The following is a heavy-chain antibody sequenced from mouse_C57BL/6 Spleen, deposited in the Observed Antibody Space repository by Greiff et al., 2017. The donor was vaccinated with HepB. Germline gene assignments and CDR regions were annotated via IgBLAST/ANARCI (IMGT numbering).Heavy chain of an antibody. D-gene: IGHD2-1*01. CDR2: IYPGSGST. V-gene: IGHV1-55*01. J-gene: IGHJ4*01. Sequence: QVQLQQPGAELVKPGASVKMSCKASGYTFTSYWITWVKQRPGQGLEWIGDIYPGSGSTNYNEKFKSKATLTVDTSSSTAYMQLSSLTSEDSAVYYCARRRSMGNYHYYAMDYWGQGTSVTVSS. CDR1: GYTFTSYW. CDR3: ARRRSMGNYHYYAMDY.